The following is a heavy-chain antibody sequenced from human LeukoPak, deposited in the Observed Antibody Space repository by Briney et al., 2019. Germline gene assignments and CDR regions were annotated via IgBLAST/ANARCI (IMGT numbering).Heavy chain of an antibody. CDR2: ISSSSSYI. V-gene: IGHV3-21*01. Sequence: GGSLRLSCAASGFTFSSYSMNWVRQAPGKGLEWVSSISSSSSYIYYADSVKGRFTISRDNAKNSLYLQMNSLRAEDTAVYYCARGLGQLVDLINYGMDVWGQGTTVTVSS. D-gene: IGHD6-13*01. J-gene: IGHJ6*02. CDR1: GFTFSSYS. CDR3: ARGLGQLVDLINYGMDV.